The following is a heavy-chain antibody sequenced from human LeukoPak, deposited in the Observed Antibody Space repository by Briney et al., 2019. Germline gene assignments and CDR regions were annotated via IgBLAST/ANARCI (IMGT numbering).Heavy chain of an antibody. CDR2: ISSSSSYT. V-gene: IGHV3-11*03. J-gene: IGHJ4*02. Sequence: PGGSLRLSCAASGFTFSDYYMSWIRQAPGKGLEWVSYISSSSSYTNYADSVKGRFTISRDNAKNSLYLQMNSLRAEDTAVYYCARRSYGDSFDYWGQGTLVTVSS. CDR1: GFTFSDYY. CDR3: ARRSYGDSFDY. D-gene: IGHD4-17*01.